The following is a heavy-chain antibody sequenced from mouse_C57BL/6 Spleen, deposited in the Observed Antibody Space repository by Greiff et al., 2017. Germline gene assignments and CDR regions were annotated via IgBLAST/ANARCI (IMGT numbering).Heavy chain of an antibody. CDR2: IYPYNDGT. J-gene: IGHJ4*01. D-gene: IGHD1-1*01. CDR3: ARRPPTVVAGDAMDY. CDR1: GYTFTSYV. V-gene: IGHV1-14*01. Sequence: VQLQQSGPELVKPGASVKMSCKASGYTFTSYVMHWVKQKPGQGLEWIGYIYPYNDGTKYNEKFKGKATLTSDKSSSTAYMELSSLTSEDSAVYYCARRPPTVVAGDAMDYWGQGTSVTVSS.